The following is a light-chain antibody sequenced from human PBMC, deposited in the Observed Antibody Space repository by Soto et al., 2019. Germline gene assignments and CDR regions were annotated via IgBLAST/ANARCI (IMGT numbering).Light chain of an antibody. Sequence: DIQMTQSPSSLSASVGDRVTITCRASQGTSNYLAWYQQKPGKVPTVLIYAASTLQSGVPSRFSGSGSGTDFTLTISGLQPEDVATYYCQKYNGARTFGQGTKVEIK. CDR2: AAS. CDR1: QGTSNY. CDR3: QKYNGART. V-gene: IGKV1-27*01. J-gene: IGKJ1*01.